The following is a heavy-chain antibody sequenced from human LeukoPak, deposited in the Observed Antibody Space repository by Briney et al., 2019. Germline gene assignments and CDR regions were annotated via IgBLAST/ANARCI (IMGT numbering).Heavy chain of an antibody. CDR2: INHSGST. Sequence: SETLSLTCAVYGGSFSGYYWSWIRQPPGKGLEWIGEINHSGSTNYNPSLKSRVTISVDTSKNQFSLKLSSVTAADTAVYYCARDHTYCSGGSCYSAKFRNNWFDPWGQGSLVTVSS. J-gene: IGHJ5*02. D-gene: IGHD2-15*01. CDR1: GGSFSGYY. V-gene: IGHV4-34*01. CDR3: ARDHTYCSGGSCYSAKFRNNWFDP.